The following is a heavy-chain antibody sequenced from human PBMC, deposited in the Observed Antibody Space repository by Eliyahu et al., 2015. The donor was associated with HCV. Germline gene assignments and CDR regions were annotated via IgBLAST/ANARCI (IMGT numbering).Heavy chain of an antibody. CDR2: IYYTGXT. CDR1: GGSXSGSSYF. CDR3: ARHDYGGNGLDY. D-gene: IGHD4-23*01. J-gene: IGHJ4*02. V-gene: IGHV4-39*01. Sequence: QLQLQESGPGLVKPSETLSLTCTVSGGSXSGSSYFWGWIRQPPGKGLEWXGTIYYTGXTYYNPSLKSRVTISVDTSKNQFSLKLSSVTATDTAVYYCARHDYGGNGLDYWGQGTLVTVSS.